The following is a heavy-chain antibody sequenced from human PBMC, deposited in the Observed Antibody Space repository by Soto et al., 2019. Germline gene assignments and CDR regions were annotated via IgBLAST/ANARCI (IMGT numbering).Heavy chain of an antibody. D-gene: IGHD5-12*01. CDR1: GFTLTINY. J-gene: IGHJ4*02. V-gene: IGHV3-53*01. CDR2: IYSGGST. CDR3: HGYGY. Sequence: EVQVVESGGGLIQPGGSLRLSCAVSGFTLTINYMSWVRQAPGKGLEWVSVIYSGGSTYYADSVKGRFTISRDTSKNTVYLQINSLRGEDTAVYYCHGYGYWGQGTLVTVSS.